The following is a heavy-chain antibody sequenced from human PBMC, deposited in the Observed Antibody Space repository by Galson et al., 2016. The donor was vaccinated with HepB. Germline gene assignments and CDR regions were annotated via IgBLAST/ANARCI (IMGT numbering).Heavy chain of an antibody. V-gene: IGHV3-49*03. CDR2: IRSKGYGGTT. CDR1: GFTFGDYL. Sequence: SLRLSCAASGFTFGDYLMAWYRQAPGKGLEWVGLIRSKGYGGTTEYAASVKGRFTISRDESKAIAYLQMNSLKTEDTATYYCARHNNTWYRLGFDPWGQGTLVTVSS. CDR3: ARHNNTWYRLGFDP. D-gene: IGHD6-13*01. J-gene: IGHJ5*02.